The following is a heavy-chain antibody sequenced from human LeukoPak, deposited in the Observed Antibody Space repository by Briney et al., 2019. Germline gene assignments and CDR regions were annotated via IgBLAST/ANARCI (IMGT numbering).Heavy chain of an antibody. J-gene: IGHJ4*02. D-gene: IGHD3-16*01. V-gene: IGHV1-18*01. CDR3: AKVHKWGNFYGEFDF. Sequence: GASVKVSCKASGYTFTSYGISWVRQAPGQGLEWMGWISAYNGNTNYAQKLQGRVTMTTDTSTSTAFMELSRLTSDDTATYYCAKVHKWGNFYGEFDFWGQGTLVTVSS. CDR2: ISAYNGNT. CDR1: GYTFTSYG.